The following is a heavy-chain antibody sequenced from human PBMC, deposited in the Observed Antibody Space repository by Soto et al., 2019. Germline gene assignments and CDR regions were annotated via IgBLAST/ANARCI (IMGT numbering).Heavy chain of an antibody. Sequence: EVQLVESGGGLVQPGGSLRLSCAASGFTFNNYWMHWVRQAPGKGLVWVSRFNSDGSSTTYADSVKGRFTISRDTAKNTLYLQMNSLRAEDTAVDYCAREGGSASLDYWGQGTVVTVSS. V-gene: IGHV3-74*01. CDR3: AREGGSASLDY. CDR2: FNSDGSST. D-gene: IGHD3-16*01. J-gene: IGHJ4*02. CDR1: GFTFNNYW.